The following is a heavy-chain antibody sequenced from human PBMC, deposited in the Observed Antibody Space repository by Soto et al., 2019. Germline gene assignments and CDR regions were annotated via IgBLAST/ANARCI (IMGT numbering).Heavy chain of an antibody. CDR3: AKGRGYSSRYGMDV. CDR2: ISYDGSNK. CDR1: GFTFSSYG. D-gene: IGHD6-13*01. Sequence: GGSLRLSCAASGFTFSSYGMHWVRQAPGKGLEWVAVISYDGSNKYYADSVKGRFTISRDNSKNTLYLQMNSLRAEDTAVYYCAKGRGYSSRYGMDVWGQGTTVTVSS. J-gene: IGHJ6*02. V-gene: IGHV3-30*18.